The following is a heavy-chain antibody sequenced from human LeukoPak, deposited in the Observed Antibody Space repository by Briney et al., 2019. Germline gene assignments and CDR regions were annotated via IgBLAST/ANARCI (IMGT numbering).Heavy chain of an antibody. J-gene: IGHJ4*02. Sequence: PGGSLRLSCAASGFTFSIYAMSWVRQAPGKGLEWVSVISSSGGDTYYADSVKGRFTISRDNAKNSLYLQMNSLRAEDTAVYYCARDGHRRYYYESSDYRFDYWGQGTLVTVSS. V-gene: IGHV3-23*01. CDR2: ISSSGGDT. D-gene: IGHD3-22*01. CDR1: GFTFSIYA. CDR3: ARDGHRRYYYESSDYRFDY.